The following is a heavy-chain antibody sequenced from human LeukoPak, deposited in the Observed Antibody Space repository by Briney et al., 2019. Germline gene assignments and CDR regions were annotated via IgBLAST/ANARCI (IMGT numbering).Heavy chain of an antibody. V-gene: IGHV3-30-3*01. D-gene: IGHD3-22*01. Sequence: PGGSLRLSCAASGFTFSSYAMHWVRQAPGKGLEWVAVISYDGSNKYYADSVKGRFTISRDNSKNTLYLQMNSLRAEDTAVYYCAREGYDSSGYPYGDYWGQGTLATVSS. J-gene: IGHJ4*02. CDR2: ISYDGSNK. CDR3: AREGYDSSGYPYGDY. CDR1: GFTFSSYA.